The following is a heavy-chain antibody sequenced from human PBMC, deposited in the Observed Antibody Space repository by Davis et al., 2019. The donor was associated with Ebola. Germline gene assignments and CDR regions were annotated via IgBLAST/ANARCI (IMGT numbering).Heavy chain of an antibody. CDR1: GFTFSGSA. CDR3: TVAVAGTVSVDY. CDR2: IRSKANSYAT. V-gene: IGHV3-73*01. Sequence: GESLKISCAASGFTFSGSAMHGVRQASGKGLEWVGRIRSKANSYATAYAASVKGRFTISRDDSKNTAYLQMNSLKTEDTAVYYCTVAVAGTVSVDYWGQGTLVTVSS. D-gene: IGHD6-19*01. J-gene: IGHJ4*02.